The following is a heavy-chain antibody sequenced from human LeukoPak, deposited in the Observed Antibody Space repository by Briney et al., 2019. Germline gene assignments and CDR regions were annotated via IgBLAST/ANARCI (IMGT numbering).Heavy chain of an antibody. D-gene: IGHD3-10*01. CDR1: GFTFSTYG. CDR2: IRYVGINK. J-gene: IGHJ4*02. Sequence: GGSLRLSCAASGFTFSTYGMHWVRQAPGKGLEWVSFIRYVGINKYYADSVKGRFTISRDNSKNTLYLQMNSLRVEDTAVYYCAKDHRGAVPYYFDYWGQGTLVTVSS. CDR3: AKDHRGAVPYYFDY. V-gene: IGHV3-30*02.